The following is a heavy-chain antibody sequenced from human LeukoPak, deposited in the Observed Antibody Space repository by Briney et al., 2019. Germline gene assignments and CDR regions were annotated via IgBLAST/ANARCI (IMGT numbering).Heavy chain of an antibody. D-gene: IGHD3-3*01. Sequence: ASVKVSCKASGYTFTSYGISWVRQAPGQGLEWMGWISAYNGNTNYAQKLQGRVTMTTDPSTSTAYMELRSLRSDDTAVYYCARDYDFWSGYSLASPHFDYWGQGTLVTVS. CDR2: ISAYNGNT. J-gene: IGHJ4*02. CDR3: ARDYDFWSGYSLASPHFDY. CDR1: GYTFTSYG. V-gene: IGHV1-18*01.